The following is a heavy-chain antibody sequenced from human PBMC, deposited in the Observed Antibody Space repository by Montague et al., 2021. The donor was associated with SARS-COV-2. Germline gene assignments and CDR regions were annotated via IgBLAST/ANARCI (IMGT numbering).Heavy chain of an antibody. CDR2: IYYSGST. CDR3: ARLGRQQLVRLSGMDV. V-gene: IGHV4-31*03. Sequence: TLSLTCTVSGGSISSGGYYWSWIRQHPGKGLEWIGYIYYSGSTYYNPSLKSRVTISVDTSKNQFSLKLSSVTAADPAVYYCARLGRQQLVRLSGMDVWGQGTTVTVSS. D-gene: IGHD6-13*01. J-gene: IGHJ6*02. CDR1: GGSISSGGYY.